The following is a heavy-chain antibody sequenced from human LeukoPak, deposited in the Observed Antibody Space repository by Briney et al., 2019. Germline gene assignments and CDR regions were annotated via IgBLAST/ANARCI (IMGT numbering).Heavy chain of an antibody. V-gene: IGHV3-53*01. Sequence: GGSLRLSCAASGFTVSSNYMSWVRQAPGKELEWVSVIYSGGSTYYADSVKGRFTISRDNSKNTLYLQMNSLRAEDTAVYYCARDRRYCSGSTCYSGVDYWGQGTLVTVSS. CDR3: ARDRRYCSGSTCYSGVDY. CDR2: IYSGGST. D-gene: IGHD2-15*01. CDR1: GFTVSSNY. J-gene: IGHJ4*02.